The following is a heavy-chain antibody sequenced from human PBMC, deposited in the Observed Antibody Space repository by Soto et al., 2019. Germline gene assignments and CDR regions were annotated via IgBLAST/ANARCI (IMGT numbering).Heavy chain of an antibody. CDR1: GFSFDDYA. Sequence: ESGGGLVQPGKSLRLSCAASGFSFDDYAMHWVRQAPGKGLEWVSSISWNSDTIGYADSVRGRFTISRDNAKNSLYLQMNSLRVEDTALYYCAKDTRGSYYMFDYWGQGTLVTVSS. V-gene: IGHV3-9*01. J-gene: IGHJ4*02. D-gene: IGHD1-26*01. CDR2: ISWNSDTI. CDR3: AKDTRGSYYMFDY.